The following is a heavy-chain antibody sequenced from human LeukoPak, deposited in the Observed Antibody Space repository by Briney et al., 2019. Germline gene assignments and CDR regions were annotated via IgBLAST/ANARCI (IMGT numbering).Heavy chain of an antibody. CDR2: IYYSGST. D-gene: IGHD6-6*01. J-gene: IGHJ4*02. CDR1: GGSISSSSYY. V-gene: IGHV4-39*01. Sequence: SETLSLTCTVSGGSISSSSYYWGWIRQPPGKGLEWIGSIYYSGSTYYNPSLKSRVTISVDTSKNQFSLKLSSVTAADTAVYYCARLGGSSRNFDYWGQGTLVTVSS. CDR3: ARLGGSSRNFDY.